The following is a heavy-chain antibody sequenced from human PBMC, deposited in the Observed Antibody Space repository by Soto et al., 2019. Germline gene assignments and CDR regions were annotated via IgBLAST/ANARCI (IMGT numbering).Heavy chain of an antibody. CDR1: GFTFSSYA. D-gene: IGHD3-22*01. J-gene: IGHJ3*02. V-gene: IGHV3-23*01. CDR3: AKDHTVVIRDAFDI. Sequence: EVQILESGGGLVQPGGSLRLSCAASGFTFSSYAMYWVRQAPGKGLAWVSGISDSGTGTYYADSVKGRFTISRDNSKNTVYMKMKSLRAEDTAVYYCAKDHTVVIRDAFDIWAQGTMVNVSS. CDR2: ISDSGTGT.